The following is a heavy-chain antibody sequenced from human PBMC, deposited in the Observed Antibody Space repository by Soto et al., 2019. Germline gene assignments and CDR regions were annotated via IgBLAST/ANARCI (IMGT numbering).Heavy chain of an antibody. CDR2: INSYGSST. CDR3: ARGWIGDLNDAFDA. CDR1: GFAFSGSW. D-gene: IGHD2-2*03. J-gene: IGHJ3*01. V-gene: IGHV3-74*01. Sequence: EVLLVESGGGLVQPGGSLRLSCAASGFAFSGSWMHWVRQGPGKGLVWVSRINSYGSSTDYADSVKGRFTISRDNAKNTLYLQMNSLRVDDTAVYYCARGWIGDLNDAFDAWGQGTMVPVSS.